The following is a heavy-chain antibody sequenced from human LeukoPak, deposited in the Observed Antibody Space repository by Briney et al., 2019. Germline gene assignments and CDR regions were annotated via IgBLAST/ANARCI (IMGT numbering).Heavy chain of an antibody. V-gene: IGHV4-30-2*01. D-gene: IGHD3-10*01. CDR1: GGSISSGGYS. Sequence: SETLSLTCAVSGGSISSGGYSWSWIRQPPGKGLEWIGYIYHSGSTYYNPSLKSRVTISVDRSENQFSLKLSSVTAADTAVYYCARFVSGSPGYYFDYWGQGTLVTVSS. CDR3: ARFVSGSPGYYFDY. J-gene: IGHJ4*02. CDR2: IYHSGST.